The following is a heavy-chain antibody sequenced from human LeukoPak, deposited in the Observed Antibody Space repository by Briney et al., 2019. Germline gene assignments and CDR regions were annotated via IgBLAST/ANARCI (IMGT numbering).Heavy chain of an antibody. CDR3: AKEGCGGDCYHWYFDL. J-gene: IGHJ2*01. CDR1: GFTFSSYV. Sequence: PGGSLRLSCSASGFTFSSYVMTWVRQAPGQGLGWVSAISGSGDDTYYADSVKGRFTISRDNSKNTLYLQMNSLRAEDTAVYYWAKEGCGGDCYHWYFDLWGRGTLVTVSS. CDR2: ISGSGDDT. D-gene: IGHD2-21*01. V-gene: IGHV3-23*01.